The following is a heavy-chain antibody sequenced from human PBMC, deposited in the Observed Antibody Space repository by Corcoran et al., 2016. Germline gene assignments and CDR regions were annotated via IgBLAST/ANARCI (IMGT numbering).Heavy chain of an antibody. V-gene: IGHV4-34*01. CDR2: INHSGST. CDR1: GGSFSGYY. CDR3: ARGLWYYDGSGSYLWRDGIDP. Sequence: QVQLQQWGAGLLKPSETLSLTCAVYGGSFSGYYWSWIRQPPGKGLEWIGEINHSGSTNYNPSLKSRVTISVDTSKNQFSLKLSSVTAADTAVYYCARGLWYYDGSGSYLWRDGIDPWGQGTLVTVSS. J-gene: IGHJ5*02. D-gene: IGHD3-10*01.